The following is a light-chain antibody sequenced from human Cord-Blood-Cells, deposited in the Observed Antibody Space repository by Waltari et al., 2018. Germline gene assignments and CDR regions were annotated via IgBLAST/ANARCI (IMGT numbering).Light chain of an antibody. CDR3: QQYYSTPLT. CDR2: WAS. Sequence: DIVMNQSPDSLAVSLGERPTINCKSRHSVLYSSNNKNYLAWYQQKPGHPPKLLIYWASTRESGVPDRFSGSGSGTDFTLTISSLQAEDVAVYYCQQYYSTPLTFGQGTKVEIK. J-gene: IGKJ1*01. CDR1: HSVLYSSNNKNY. V-gene: IGKV4-1*01.